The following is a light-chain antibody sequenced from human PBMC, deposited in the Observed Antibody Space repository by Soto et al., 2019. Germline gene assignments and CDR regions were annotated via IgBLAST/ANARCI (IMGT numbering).Light chain of an antibody. CDR3: QQYGSSPGT. Sequence: EIVLTQSPGTPSLSPGETATLSCRASQSVSSNFLAWYQQKPGQAPKLLISGASSRATGIPDRFSGSGSGTDFTLTISRLEAEDFALYSCQQYGSSPGTFGQGTKLEIK. CDR2: GAS. J-gene: IGKJ2*02. V-gene: IGKV3-20*01. CDR1: QSVSSNF.